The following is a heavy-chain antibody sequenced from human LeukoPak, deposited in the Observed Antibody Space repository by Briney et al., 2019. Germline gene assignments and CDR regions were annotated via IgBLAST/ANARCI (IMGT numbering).Heavy chain of an antibody. Sequence: ASVKVSCKASGYTFTDYYMHWVRQAPGQGLEWMGWINPNSGGTNYQGRVTTTRDTSISTAYMELSRLRSDDTAVYYCARATSLVVPAADHYYYGLDVWGQGTTVTVSS. CDR2: INPNSGGT. V-gene: IGHV1-2*02. D-gene: IGHD2-2*01. CDR1: GYTFTDYY. CDR3: ARATSLVVPAADHYYYGLDV. J-gene: IGHJ6*02.